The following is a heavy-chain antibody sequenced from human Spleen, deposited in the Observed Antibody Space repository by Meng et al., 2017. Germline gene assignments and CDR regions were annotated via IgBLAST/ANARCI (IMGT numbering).Heavy chain of an antibody. V-gene: IGHV1-8*03. D-gene: IGHD1-26*01. CDR1: GYTFTSYD. Sequence: ASVKVSCKASGYTFTSYDINWVRQATGQGLEWMGWMNPNSGNTGYAQKFQGRVTITADKSTSTAYMELSSLRSEDTAVYYCARESGSYLYGMDVWGQGTTVTVSS. CDR3: ARESGSYLYGMDV. CDR2: MNPNSGNT. J-gene: IGHJ6*02.